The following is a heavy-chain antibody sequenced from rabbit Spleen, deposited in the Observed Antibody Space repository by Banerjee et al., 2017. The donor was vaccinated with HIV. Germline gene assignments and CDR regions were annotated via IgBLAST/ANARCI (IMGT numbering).Heavy chain of an antibody. D-gene: IGHD1-1*01. Sequence: QLKETGGGLVQPGGSLTLSCKVSGFDFSSYWTSWVRQAPGKGLEWIGYIEPIFGNTYYANWVNGRFTISSHNAQNTLYLQLSSLTAADTATYFCARDSSSSFSSYGMDLWGQGTLVTVS. J-gene: IGHJ6*01. CDR1: GFDFSSYW. CDR2: IEPIFGNT. V-gene: IGHV1S7*01. CDR3: ARDSSSSFSSYGMDL.